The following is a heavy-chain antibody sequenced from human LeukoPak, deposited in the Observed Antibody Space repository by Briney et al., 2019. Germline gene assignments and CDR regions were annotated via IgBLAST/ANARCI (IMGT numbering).Heavy chain of an antibody. V-gene: IGHV3-7*01. Sequence: GGSLRLSCAASGFTFRNYWMSWVRQAPGKGLEWVANIKQDGSEKYYVDSVKGRFTISRDNAKNSLHLQMNSLRAEDTAVYYWARGWGSSSGWYEPYYFDYWGQGILVTVSS. J-gene: IGHJ4*02. CDR3: ARGWGSSSGWYEPYYFDY. D-gene: IGHD6-19*01. CDR2: IKQDGSEK. CDR1: GFTFRNYW.